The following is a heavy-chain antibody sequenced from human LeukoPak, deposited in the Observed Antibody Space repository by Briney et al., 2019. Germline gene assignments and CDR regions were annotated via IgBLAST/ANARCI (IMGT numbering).Heavy chain of an antibody. J-gene: IGHJ5*02. V-gene: IGHV3-7*01. CDR3: ARWGGGSSYDS. CDR1: GFTFSNHW. CDR2: IRQDGGEE. D-gene: IGHD2-15*01. Sequence: GGSLRLSCAASGFTFSNHWMSWVRHAPGKGLEWVANIRQDGGEEYYVDSVKGRSTISRDNAKNSLFLQMNSLSPEDTALYYCARWGGGSSYDSWGQGTLVTVSS.